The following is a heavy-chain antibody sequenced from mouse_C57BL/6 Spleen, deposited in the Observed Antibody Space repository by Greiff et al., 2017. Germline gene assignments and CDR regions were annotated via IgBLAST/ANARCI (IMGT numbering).Heavy chain of an antibody. CDR2: ISDGGSYT. CDR3: ARGDYFDY. J-gene: IGHJ2*01. CDR1: GFTFSSYA. V-gene: IGHV5-4*03. Sequence: EVMLVESGGGLVKPGGSLKLSCAASGFTFSSYAMSWVRQTPEKRLEWVATISDGGSYTYYPDNVKGRFTISRDNAKNNLYLQMSHLKSEDTAMCYCARGDYFDYWGQGTTLTVSS.